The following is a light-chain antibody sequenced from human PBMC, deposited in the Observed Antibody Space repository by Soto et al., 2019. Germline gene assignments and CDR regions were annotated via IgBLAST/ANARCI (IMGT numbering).Light chain of an antibody. CDR3: QQLHDYPIT. CDR2: AAS. Sequence: ILLTQSPSSLSASVGDRVTITFSASQGIDSSFAWYQQKPGKAPKLLIYAASSLQSGVPSRFSGSGSGTDFTLTISSLQPEDFATYYCQQLHDYPITFGQGTRLEI. V-gene: IGKV1-9*01. CDR1: QGIDSS. J-gene: IGKJ5*01.